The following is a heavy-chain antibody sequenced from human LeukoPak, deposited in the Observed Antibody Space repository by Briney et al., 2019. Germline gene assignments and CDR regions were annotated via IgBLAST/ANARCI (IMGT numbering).Heavy chain of an antibody. J-gene: IGHJ4*02. D-gene: IGHD3-22*01. Sequence: SETLSLTCAVHGGSFSGSYWSWIRQPPGKGLEWIGEINHSGSTNYNPSLKSRVTISVHTSKHQFSLKLSSVTAADTAVYYCARDRGYYYDSSGYDYWGQGTLVTVSS. CDR3: ARDRGYYYDSSGYDY. V-gene: IGHV4-34*01. CDR1: GGSFSGSY. CDR2: INHSGST.